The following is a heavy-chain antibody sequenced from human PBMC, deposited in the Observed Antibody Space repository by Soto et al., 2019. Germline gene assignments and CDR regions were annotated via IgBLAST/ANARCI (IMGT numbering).Heavy chain of an antibody. J-gene: IGHJ4*02. V-gene: IGHV3-33*01. CDR3: ATTQGTYGGNSGLDY. CDR2: IWYDGSNK. Sequence: QVQLVESGGGVVQPGRSLRLSCAASGFTFSSYGMHWVRQAPGKGLEWVAVIWYDGSNKYYADSVKGRFTISRDNSKNTLYLQMNSLRAEDTAAYYCATTQGTYGGNSGLDYWGQGTLVTVSS. D-gene: IGHD4-17*01. CDR1: GFTFSSYG.